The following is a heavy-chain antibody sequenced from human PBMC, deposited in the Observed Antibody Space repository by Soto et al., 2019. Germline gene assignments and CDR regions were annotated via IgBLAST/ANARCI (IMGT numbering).Heavy chain of an antibody. CDR3: ARARWYSSSSRYFDY. Sequence: QVQLQESGPGLVKPSQTLSLTCTVSGGSISSGGYYWSWIRQHPGKGLEWIGYIYYSGSTYYNPSLKSRVTIXXDXSXXQCSLKLSSVTAADTAVYYCARARWYSSSSRYFDYWGQGTLVTVSS. CDR1: GGSISSGGYY. J-gene: IGHJ4*02. D-gene: IGHD6-6*01. V-gene: IGHV4-31*03. CDR2: IYYSGST.